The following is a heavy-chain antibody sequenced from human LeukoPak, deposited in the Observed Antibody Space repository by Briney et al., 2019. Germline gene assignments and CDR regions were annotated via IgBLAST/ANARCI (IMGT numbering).Heavy chain of an antibody. CDR3: ARGAEYSSSWYLDYFDY. V-gene: IGHV1-2*02. CDR2: INPNSGGT. D-gene: IGHD6-13*01. J-gene: IGHJ4*02. Sequence: GASVKVSCKASGYTFTSYSMNWVRQAPGQGLEWMGWINPNSGGTNYAQKFQGRVTMTRDTSISTAYMELSRLRSDDTAVYYCARGAEYSSSWYLDYFDYWGQGTLVTVSS. CDR1: GYTFTSYS.